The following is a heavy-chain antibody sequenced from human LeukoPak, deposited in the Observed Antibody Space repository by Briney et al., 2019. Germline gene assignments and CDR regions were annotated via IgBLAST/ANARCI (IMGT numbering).Heavy chain of an antibody. V-gene: IGHV6-1*01. D-gene: IGHD1-1*01. CDR1: GDSVSSNIPA. J-gene: IGHJ4*02. Sequence: SRTLSLTCAISGDSVSSNIPAWNWIRQSPSRGLEWLGRTYYRSRWFNDYAVSVKSRITINADTSKNQFSVQLNSITPEDTAVYYCARQRNGALDYWGQGTLVTVSS. CDR3: ARQRNGALDY. CDR2: TYYRSRWFN.